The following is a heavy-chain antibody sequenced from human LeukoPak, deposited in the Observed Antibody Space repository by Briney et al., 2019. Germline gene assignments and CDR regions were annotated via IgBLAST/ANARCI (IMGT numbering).Heavy chain of an antibody. CDR3: ARDETNGFDS. V-gene: IGHV3-30*04. D-gene: IGHD1-14*01. CDR1: GFTFSSYA. Sequence: GGSLRLSCAASGFTFSSYAMHWVRQAPGKGLEWVAVISYDGSNKYYADSVKGRFTISRDNAKNSLFLQMNSLRAEDTAVYYCARDETNGFDSWGQGTLVTVSS. J-gene: IGHJ5*01. CDR2: ISYDGSNK.